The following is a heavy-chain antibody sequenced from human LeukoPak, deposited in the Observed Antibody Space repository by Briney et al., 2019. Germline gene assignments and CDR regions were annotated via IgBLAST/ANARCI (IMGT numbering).Heavy chain of an antibody. J-gene: IGHJ3*01. V-gene: IGHV4-59*01. D-gene: IGHD1-26*01. CDR3: ARARDFTGSYPDVFDV. Sequence: PSETLSLTCSVSGASITNYYWNWLRQSPGKGLEWIGDVHHSGYINYNPSVKSRIAMSVDTSRIQFSLRLTSVTAADTAVYYCARARDFTGSYPDVFDVWGQGTMVTVSS. CDR2: VHHSGYI. CDR1: GASITNYY.